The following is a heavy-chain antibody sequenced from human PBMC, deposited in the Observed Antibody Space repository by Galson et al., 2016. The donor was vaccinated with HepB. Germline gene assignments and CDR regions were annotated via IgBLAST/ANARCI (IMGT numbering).Heavy chain of an antibody. Sequence: SLRLSCSASGFTFSTSAMNWVRQAPGKGLEWVSGISGGGGKTYYANSVKGRFTISRDNSEKTLYLQINSLRAEDTAVYYCAKRALAGTGEFDSWGQGTLVTVSS. J-gene: IGHJ4*02. CDR2: ISGGGGKT. D-gene: IGHD6-19*01. CDR3: AKRALAGTGEFDS. CDR1: GFTFSTSA. V-gene: IGHV3-23*01.